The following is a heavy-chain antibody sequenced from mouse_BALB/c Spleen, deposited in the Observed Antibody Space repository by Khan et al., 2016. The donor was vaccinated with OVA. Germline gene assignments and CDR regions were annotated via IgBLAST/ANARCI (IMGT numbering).Heavy chain of an antibody. V-gene: IGHV1-63*02. CDR3: ARRCAARATWDYFDY. CDR1: GYTFTNYW. J-gene: IGHJ2*01. D-gene: IGHD3-1*01. CDR2: IYPGGGYT. Sequence: QVQLKQSGAELVRPGTSVKLSCKAAGYTFTNYWIGWVKQRPGHGLEWIGDIYPGGGYTNYNEKFKGKATLTADTSSSTAYMQVSSLTSEDSAIYYCARRCAARATWDYFDYWGQGTTLTVSS.